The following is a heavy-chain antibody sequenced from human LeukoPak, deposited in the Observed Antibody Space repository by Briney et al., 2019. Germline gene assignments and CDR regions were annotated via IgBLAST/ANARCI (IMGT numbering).Heavy chain of an antibody. D-gene: IGHD1-1*01. Sequence: PGGSLRLSCAASGFTFSSYSMNWVRQAPGKGLEWVSYISSSSSTIYYADSVKGRFTISRDNAKNPLYLQMNSLRAEDTAVYYCAKYNWNDGDAFDIWGQGTMVTVSS. J-gene: IGHJ3*02. CDR3: AKYNWNDGDAFDI. CDR1: GFTFSSYS. V-gene: IGHV3-48*04. CDR2: ISSSSSTI.